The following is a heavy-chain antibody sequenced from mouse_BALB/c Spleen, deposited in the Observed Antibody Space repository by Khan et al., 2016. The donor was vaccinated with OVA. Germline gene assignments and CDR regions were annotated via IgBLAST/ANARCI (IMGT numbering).Heavy chain of an antibody. D-gene: IGHD1-1*01. V-gene: IGHV1S136*01. CDR1: GYTFTNYI. CDR2: INPYNDGA. CDR3: ARDFGSSFWFAD. Sequence: EVQLQESGPVLVKPGASVKMSCKASGYTFTNYIVHWVQQKPGQGLEWIGYINPYNDGAKYNEKFKGKATLTSDKSSSTAYMELSGLTSDDSAVYYCARDFGSSFWFADWGQGTLVTVSA. J-gene: IGHJ3*01.